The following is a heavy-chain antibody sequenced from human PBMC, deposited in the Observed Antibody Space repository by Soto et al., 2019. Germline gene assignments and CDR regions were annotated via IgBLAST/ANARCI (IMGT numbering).Heavy chain of an antibody. CDR1: RFTFSHAW. V-gene: IGHV3-15*02. CDR3: TTWGSFFTGYCR. CDR2: IKSHTDGATT. D-gene: IGHD3-9*01. Sequence: EVQVVESGGALVKPGGSLTLSCAASRFTFSHAWMNWVRQVPGKGLEWVGRIKSHTDGATTDYAAPVKGRFSISRDDSKNTLFLQMNSLKTEDTGVYYCTTWGSFFTGYCRWGQGTLVTVSS. J-gene: IGHJ4*02.